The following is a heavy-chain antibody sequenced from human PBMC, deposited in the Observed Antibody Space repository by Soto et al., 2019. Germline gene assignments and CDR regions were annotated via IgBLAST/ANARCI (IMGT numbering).Heavy chain of an antibody. D-gene: IGHD6-19*01. CDR2: ISLSGTTM. J-gene: IGHJ6*02. CDR3: ARNIGVATPGYYYAVDV. Sequence: GGSLRLSCAASGFAFDNYEMNWVRQAPGKGLEWISYISLSGTTMYYADSVKGRFTISRDNAKNSLWLQMNSLRAEDSAVYYCARNIGVATPGYYYAVDVWGQGTPVTVSS. CDR1: GFAFDNYE. V-gene: IGHV3-48*03.